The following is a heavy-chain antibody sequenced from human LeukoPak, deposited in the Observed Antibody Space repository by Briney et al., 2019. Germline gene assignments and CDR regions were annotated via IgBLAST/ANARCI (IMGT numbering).Heavy chain of an antibody. Sequence: ASVKVSCKASGYTFTTHGIAWVRQAPGQGLEWMGWISAHNGNTNYAQSLQGRVTMTTDTSTNTAYMELRSLRYDDTAVYYCARDGYFDLWGRGTLVTVSS. V-gene: IGHV1-18*01. J-gene: IGHJ2*01. CDR2: ISAHNGNT. CDR1: GYTFTTHG. CDR3: ARDGYFDL.